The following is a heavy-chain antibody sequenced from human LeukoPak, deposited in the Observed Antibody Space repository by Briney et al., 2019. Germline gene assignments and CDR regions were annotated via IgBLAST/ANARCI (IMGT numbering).Heavy chain of an antibody. D-gene: IGHD3-22*01. V-gene: IGHV3-30*18. CDR3: AKALLVESSGYFDY. Sequence: PGGSLRLSCAASGVTLSPYGMHWVRQAPGKGLEWVAVISYDGHNQYYADSVKGRFTISREKSKNTLYLQMNSLRPEDTAVYYCAKALLVESSGYFDYWGQGTQVTVSS. CDR1: GVTLSPYG. J-gene: IGHJ4*02. CDR2: ISYDGHNQ.